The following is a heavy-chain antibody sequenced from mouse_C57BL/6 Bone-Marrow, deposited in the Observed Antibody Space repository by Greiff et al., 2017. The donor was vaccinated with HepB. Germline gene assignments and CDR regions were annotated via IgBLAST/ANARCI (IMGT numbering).Heavy chain of an antibody. D-gene: IGHD1-1*01. CDR1: GFTFSDYG. Sequence: EVQRVESGGGLVKPGGSLKLSCAASGFTFSDYGMHWVRQAPEKGLEWVAYISSGSSTIYYADTVKGRFTISRDNAKNTLFLQMTSLRSEDTAMYYCARRVYYGIDWYFDVWGTGTTVTVSS. CDR2: ISSGSSTI. J-gene: IGHJ1*03. CDR3: ARRVYYGIDWYFDV. V-gene: IGHV5-17*01.